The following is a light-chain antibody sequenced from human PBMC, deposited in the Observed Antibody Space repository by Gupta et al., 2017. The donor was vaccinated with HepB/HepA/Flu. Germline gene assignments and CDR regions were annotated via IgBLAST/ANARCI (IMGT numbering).Light chain of an antibody. J-gene: IGKJ2*01. CDR1: QILLHSNGYNY. CDR2: LGS. Sequence: DIVLTQSSLSLPVTPGEPASISCRSSQILLHSNGYNYLDWYLQKPGQSPQLVIYLGSNRASGVPDRFSGSGSGTDFTLKISRVEAEDVGVYYCRQSLQTPRTFGQGTKLEIE. CDR3: RQSLQTPRT. V-gene: IGKV2-28*01.